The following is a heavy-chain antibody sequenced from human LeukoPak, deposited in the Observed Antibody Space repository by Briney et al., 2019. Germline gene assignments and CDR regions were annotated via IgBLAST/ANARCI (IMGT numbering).Heavy chain of an antibody. CDR2: MNPNSGNT. CDR1: GYTFTSYD. D-gene: IGHD5-12*01. Sequence: ASVKVSCKASGYTFTSYDINWVRQATGQGLEWMGWMNPNSGNTDYAQKFQGRVTMTRNTSISTAYMELSSLRSEDTAVYYCARGVMATSAIDYWGQGTLVTVSS. V-gene: IGHV1-8*01. CDR3: ARGVMATSAIDY. J-gene: IGHJ4*02.